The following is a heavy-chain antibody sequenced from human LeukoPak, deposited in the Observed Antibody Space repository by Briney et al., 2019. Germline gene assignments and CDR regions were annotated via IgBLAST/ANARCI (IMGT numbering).Heavy chain of an antibody. CDR1: GFTLSPYS. Sequence: GGSLRLSCEASGFTLSPYSMNWVRQAPGKGLEWVSAISGSGGSTYYADSVKGRFTISRDNSKNTLYLQMNSLRAEDTAVYYCAKGDKAAAGSFDYWGQGTLVTVSS. CDR3: AKGDKAAAGSFDY. D-gene: IGHD6-13*01. J-gene: IGHJ4*02. CDR2: ISGSGGST. V-gene: IGHV3-23*01.